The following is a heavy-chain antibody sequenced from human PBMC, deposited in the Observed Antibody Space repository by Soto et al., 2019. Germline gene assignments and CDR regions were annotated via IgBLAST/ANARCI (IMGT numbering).Heavy chain of an antibody. V-gene: IGHV1-2*02. CDR2: INPNSGGT. CDR1: GYTFTGYY. Sequence: QVQLVQSGAEVKKPGASVKVSCKASGYTFTGYYMHWVRQAPGQGLEWMGWINPNSGGTNYAQKFQGRVTMTRDTSISTANMELSSLRSDDTAVYYCATEHPINFDWTKSQLPNWFDPWGQGTLVTVSS. D-gene: IGHD3-9*01. CDR3: ATEHPINFDWTKSQLPNWFDP. J-gene: IGHJ5*02.